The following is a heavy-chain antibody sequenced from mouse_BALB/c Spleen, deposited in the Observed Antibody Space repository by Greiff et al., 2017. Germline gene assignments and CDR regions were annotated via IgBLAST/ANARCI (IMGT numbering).Heavy chain of an antibody. D-gene: IGHD2-1*01. Sequence: EVMLVESGGGLVQPGGSRKLSCAASGFTFSSFGMHWVRQAPEKGLEWVAYISSGSSTIYYADTVKGRFTISRDNPKNTLFLQMTSLRSEDTAMYYCAREGDGNPFAYWGQGTLVTVSA. CDR2: ISSGSSTI. CDR3: AREGDGNPFAY. V-gene: IGHV5-17*02. J-gene: IGHJ3*01. CDR1: GFTFSSFG.